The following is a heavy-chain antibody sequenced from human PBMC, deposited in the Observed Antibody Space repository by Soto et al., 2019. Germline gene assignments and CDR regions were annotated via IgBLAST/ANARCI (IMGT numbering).Heavy chain of an antibody. V-gene: IGHV3-23*01. Sequence: GSLRLSCAASGFTFSSYAMSWVRQAPGKGLEWVSAISGSGGSTYYADSVKGRFTISRDNSKNTLYLQMNSLRAEDTAVYYCANIPRIAAAGDYWGQGTLVTVSS. J-gene: IGHJ4*02. CDR1: GFTFSSYA. CDR2: ISGSGGST. D-gene: IGHD6-13*01. CDR3: ANIPRIAAAGDY.